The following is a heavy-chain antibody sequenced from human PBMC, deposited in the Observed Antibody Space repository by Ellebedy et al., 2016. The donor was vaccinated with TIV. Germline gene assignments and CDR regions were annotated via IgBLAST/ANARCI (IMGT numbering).Heavy chain of an antibody. J-gene: IGHJ5*02. CDR1: GGSISSSSYY. D-gene: IGHD4-17*01. Sequence: SETLSLTXTVSGGSISSSSYYWGWIRQPPGKGLEWIGYIYYSGSTNYNPSLKSRVTISVDTSKNQFSLKLSSVTAADTAVYYCARDSDYGDPKYNWFDPWGQGTLVTVSS. CDR2: IYYSGST. CDR3: ARDSDYGDPKYNWFDP. V-gene: IGHV4-61*01.